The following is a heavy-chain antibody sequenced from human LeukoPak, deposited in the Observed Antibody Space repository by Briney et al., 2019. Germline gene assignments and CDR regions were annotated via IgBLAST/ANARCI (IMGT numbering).Heavy chain of an antibody. CDR2: ISYDGSNK. V-gene: IGHV3-30-3*01. Sequence: GRSLRLSCAASGFTFSSYAMHWVRQAPGKGLEWVAVISYDGSNKYYADSVKGRFTISRDNSKNTLYLQMNSLRAEDTAVYYCARESEGYYFDYWGQGTLVTGSS. CDR3: ARESEGYYFDY. CDR1: GFTFSSYA. D-gene: IGHD3-22*01. J-gene: IGHJ4*02.